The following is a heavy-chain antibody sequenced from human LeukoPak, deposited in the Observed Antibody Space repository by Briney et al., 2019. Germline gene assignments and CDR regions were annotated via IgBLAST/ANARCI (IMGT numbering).Heavy chain of an antibody. CDR3: GRPGDEPHDDY. CDR1: GCSISCLY. D-gene: IGHD1-14*01. J-gene: IGHJ4*02. Sequence: SETLSLTCTVSGCSISCLYWSWVRQSPGKGLEWIGYIYSRGSTNYNPSLKSRVTISVDTSKNQFSLKLSSVTAADTAVYYCGRPGDEPHDDYWGQGTLVTVSS. V-gene: IGHV4-59*08. CDR2: IYSRGST.